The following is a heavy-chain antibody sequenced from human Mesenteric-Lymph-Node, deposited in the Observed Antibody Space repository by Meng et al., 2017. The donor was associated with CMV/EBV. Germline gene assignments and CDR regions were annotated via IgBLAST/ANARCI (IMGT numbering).Heavy chain of an antibody. Sequence: TCTVSGESLTTGAFTWGWVRQPPGKGLEWIGYIHHSDTTYYNPSLNSRVTISVDRPNNQVSLRLTYMTAADTAVYYCARVVPHWHTFDYWGQGSLVTVSA. J-gene: IGHJ4*02. CDR2: IHHSDTT. V-gene: IGHV4-30-2*01. D-gene: IGHD2-21*01. CDR3: ARVVPHWHTFDY. CDR1: GESLTTGAFT.